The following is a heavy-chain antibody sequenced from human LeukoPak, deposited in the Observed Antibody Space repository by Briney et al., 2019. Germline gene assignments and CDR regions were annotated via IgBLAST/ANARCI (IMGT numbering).Heavy chain of an antibody. CDR2: INHSGSA. V-gene: IGHV4-34*01. Sequence: SETLSLTCAVSGGSFSGYYWTWIRQPPGKGLEWIGEINHSGSANYNPSHKSRVTISLDTSKKQFSLKLSSVTAADTAVYYCARGQGTVTTHWGQGTLVTVSS. J-gene: IGHJ4*02. CDR3: ARGQGTVTTH. D-gene: IGHD4-17*01. CDR1: GGSFSGYY.